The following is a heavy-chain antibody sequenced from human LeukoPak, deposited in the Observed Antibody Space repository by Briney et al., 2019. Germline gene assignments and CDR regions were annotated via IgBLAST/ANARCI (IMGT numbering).Heavy chain of an antibody. CDR3: AKGANYGSPNRYYFDY. CDR1: GFTFDDYA. D-gene: IGHD3-10*01. V-gene: IGHV3-9*01. CDR2: ISWNSGSI. J-gene: IGHJ4*02. Sequence: GRSLRLPCAASGFTFDDYAMHWVRQAPGKGLEWVSGISWNSGSIGYADSVRGRFTISRDNAKNSLYLQINSLRAEDTALYYCAKGANYGSPNRYYFDYWGQGTLVTVSS.